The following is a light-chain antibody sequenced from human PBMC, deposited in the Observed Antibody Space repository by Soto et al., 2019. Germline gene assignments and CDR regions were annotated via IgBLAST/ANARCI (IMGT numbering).Light chain of an antibody. V-gene: IGKV1-5*03. Sequence: DSQMTQSPSTLSASVGDRVTITCRASQSISSWLAWYQQKPGKAPKLLIYKASSLESGVPSRFSGSGSGTEFPLTISSLQPDDFATYYCQQYNSYLYTFGQGTKVDIK. CDR2: KAS. CDR3: QQYNSYLYT. J-gene: IGKJ2*01. CDR1: QSISSW.